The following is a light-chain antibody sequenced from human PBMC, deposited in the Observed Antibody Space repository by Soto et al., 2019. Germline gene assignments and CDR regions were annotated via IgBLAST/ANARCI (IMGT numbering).Light chain of an antibody. CDR2: AAS. V-gene: IGKV1-16*01. CDR3: QQYNPYSRT. CDR1: QGISTY. J-gene: IGKJ1*01. Sequence: DIQMTQSTSSLSASVGERVTITCRASQGISTYLNWYQQKPGKAPKLLIYAASSLQSGVPSRFSGSGSGTDFTLTISSLQRDDFAIYYCQQYNPYSRTFGQGTKVDIK.